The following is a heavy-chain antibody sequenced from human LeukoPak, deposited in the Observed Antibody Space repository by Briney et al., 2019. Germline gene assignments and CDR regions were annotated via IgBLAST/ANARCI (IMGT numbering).Heavy chain of an antibody. CDR1: GGSFSGYY. J-gene: IGHJ4*02. Sequence: PSETLSLTCAVYGGSFSGYYWSWTRQSPGKGLEWIGEINHSGSTNYNPSLKSRVTISVDTSKNQFSLKLSSVTAADTAVYYCARGSTTDGAYFDYWGQGTLVTVSS. V-gene: IGHV4-34*01. D-gene: IGHD1-26*01. CDR2: INHSGST. CDR3: ARGSTTDGAYFDY.